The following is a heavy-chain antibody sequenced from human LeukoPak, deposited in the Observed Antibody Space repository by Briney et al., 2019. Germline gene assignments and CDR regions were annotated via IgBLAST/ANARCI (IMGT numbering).Heavy chain of an antibody. Sequence: ASVKVSCKASGYTFTGYYMHWVRQAPGQGLEWMGWINPNSGGTNYAQKFQGRVTMTRDTSISTAYMELSRLRSDDTAVYYCARDGPGYSSSWRYYFDYWGQGTLVTVSS. CDR1: GYTFTGYY. V-gene: IGHV1-2*02. D-gene: IGHD6-13*01. J-gene: IGHJ4*02. CDR2: INPNSGGT. CDR3: ARDGPGYSSSWRYYFDY.